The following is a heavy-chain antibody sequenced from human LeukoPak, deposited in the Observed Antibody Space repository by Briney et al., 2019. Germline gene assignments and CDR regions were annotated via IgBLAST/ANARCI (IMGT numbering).Heavy chain of an antibody. CDR3: ARDDCGGDCYSLDY. V-gene: IGHV1-2*02. CDR2: INPNSGGT. CDR1: GYTFTGYY. J-gene: IGHJ4*02. Sequence: ASVKVSCKASGYTFTGYYMHWVRQAPGQGLEWMGWINPNSGGTNYAQKFQGRVAMTRDTSISTAYMELSRLRSDDTAVYYCARDDCGGDCYSLDYWGQGTLVTVSS. D-gene: IGHD2-21*02.